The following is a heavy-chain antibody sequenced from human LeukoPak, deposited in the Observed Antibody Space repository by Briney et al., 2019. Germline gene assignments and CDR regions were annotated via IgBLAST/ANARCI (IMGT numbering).Heavy chain of an antibody. Sequence: GGSLRLSCAASGFTFSNYAMSWGRQAPGKGLEWVSGISGTSGTINYAAPVKGRFTISRDNSKNTLYLQMNSLRVDDMAVYYCAKRLGDPRAFDYWGQGTLVTVSS. D-gene: IGHD2-21*02. J-gene: IGHJ4*02. CDR2: ISGTSGTI. V-gene: IGHV3-23*01. CDR3: AKRLGDPRAFDY. CDR1: GFTFSNYA.